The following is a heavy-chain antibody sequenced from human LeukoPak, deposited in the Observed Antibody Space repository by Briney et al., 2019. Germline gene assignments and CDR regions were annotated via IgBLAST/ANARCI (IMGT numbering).Heavy chain of an antibody. Sequence: PGGSLRLSCAASGFTVSSNYMSWIRQPPGKGLEWIGEINHSGSTNYNPSLKSRVTISVDTSKNQFSLKLSSVTAADTAVYYCASGVFGGFLEWLSFDYWGQGTLVTVSS. CDR3: ASGVFGGFLEWLSFDY. J-gene: IGHJ4*02. V-gene: IGHV4-34*01. CDR1: GFTVSSNY. CDR2: INHSGST. D-gene: IGHD3-3*01.